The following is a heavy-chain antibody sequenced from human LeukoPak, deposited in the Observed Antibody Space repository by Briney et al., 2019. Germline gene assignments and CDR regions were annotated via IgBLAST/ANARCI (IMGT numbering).Heavy chain of an antibody. CDR3: ARGKELYFRTDYFDY. V-gene: IGHV4-34*01. D-gene: IGHD2-15*01. J-gene: IGHJ4*02. Sequence: PSETLSLTCAVYGGSFSGYYWSWIRQPPGKGLEWIGEINHSGSTNYNPSLKSRVTISVDTSKNQFSLKLSSVTAAATAVYYCARGKELYFRTDYFDYWGQGTLVTVSS. CDR2: INHSGST. CDR1: GGSFSGYY.